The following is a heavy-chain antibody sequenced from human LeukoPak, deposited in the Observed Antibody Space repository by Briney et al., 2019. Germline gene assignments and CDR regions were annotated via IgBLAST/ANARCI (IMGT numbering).Heavy chain of an antibody. D-gene: IGHD3-9*01. CDR3: AKAYDILTGQFDY. CDR1: GFPFSSYG. J-gene: IGHJ4*02. V-gene: IGHV3-30*18. CDR2: ISYDGSNK. Sequence: PRGVLPLSCAASGFPFSSYGMHWVRQAPGKGLEWVAVISYDGSNKYYADSVKGRFTISRHNSKNTLYLQMNSLRAEDTAVYYCAKAYDILTGQFDYWGQGTLVTVSS.